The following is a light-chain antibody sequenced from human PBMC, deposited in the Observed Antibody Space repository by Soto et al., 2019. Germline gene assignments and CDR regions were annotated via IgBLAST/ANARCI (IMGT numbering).Light chain of an antibody. Sequence: DIHMTQSPSSLSGSVGDRVTISCRASQNIVNYLHWYQRKPGTAPRLLISRASTVRSGIPPRFSGSGSGRDFTLTISSLRPEDIGTYFCQQTYSIPWTFGPGTRVEI. CDR1: QNIVNY. CDR2: RAS. J-gene: IGKJ1*01. V-gene: IGKV1-39*01. CDR3: QQTYSIPWT.